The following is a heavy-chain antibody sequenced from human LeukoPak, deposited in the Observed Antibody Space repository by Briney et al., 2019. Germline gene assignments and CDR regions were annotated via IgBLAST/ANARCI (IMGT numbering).Heavy chain of an antibody. D-gene: IGHD2-21*01. J-gene: IGHJ5*02. CDR1: GGTFSSYA. V-gene: IGHV1-69*04. Sequence: ASVKVSCKASGGTFSSYAISWVRQAPGQGLEWMGRIIPILGIANYAQKFQGRVTITADESTSTAYMELSSLRSEDTAVYYCGAYCGGDCYLDWFDPWGQGTLVTVSS. CDR2: IIPILGIA. CDR3: GAYCGGDCYLDWFDP.